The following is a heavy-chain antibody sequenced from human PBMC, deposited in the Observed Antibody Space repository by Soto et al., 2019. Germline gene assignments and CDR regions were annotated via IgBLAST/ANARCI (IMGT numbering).Heavy chain of an antibody. CDR1: GDSVSNDNYY. D-gene: IGHD3-16*01. CDR2: IYYSGTT. V-gene: IGHV4-61*01. CDR3: ARSQRGRTAFTFDY. Sequence: SETLSLTCAVSGDSVSNDNYYWSWIRQPPGKGLEWIGYIYYSGTTNYNSYLKSRLSLSVDMSKNQFSLKLASVTAADTAVYFCARSQRGRTAFTFDYWGQGALVTVS. J-gene: IGHJ4*02.